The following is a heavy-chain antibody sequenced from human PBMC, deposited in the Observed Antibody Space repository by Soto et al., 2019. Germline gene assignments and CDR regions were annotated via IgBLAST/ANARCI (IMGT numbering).Heavy chain of an antibody. J-gene: IGHJ4*02. CDR1: GFSLSTSGVG. V-gene: IGHV2-5*01. CDR2: IYWNDDK. D-gene: IGHD3-10*01. Sequence: QITLKESGPTLVKPTQTLTLTCTFSGFSLSTSGVGVGWIRQPPGKALEWLALIYWNDDKRYSPSLKSRLTITKDTSKNQVVLTMTNMDPVDTATYYCAHRFITMVRGVIITGGFDYWGQGTLVTVSS. CDR3: AHRFITMVRGVIITGGFDY.